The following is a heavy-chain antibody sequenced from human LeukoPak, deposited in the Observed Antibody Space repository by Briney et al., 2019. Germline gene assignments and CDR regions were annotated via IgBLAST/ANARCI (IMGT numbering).Heavy chain of an antibody. CDR3: AKGRGSSTYTFDY. D-gene: IGHD3-16*01. Sequence: GGSLRLSCAASGFTFSSYAMSWVRQAPGKGLEWVSAISGSGGSTYYADSVKGRFTISRDNSKNTVDLQMNSLRVEDTAVYYCAKGRGSSTYTFDYWGQGTLVTGSS. J-gene: IGHJ4*02. CDR2: ISGSGGST. CDR1: GFTFSSYA. V-gene: IGHV3-23*01.